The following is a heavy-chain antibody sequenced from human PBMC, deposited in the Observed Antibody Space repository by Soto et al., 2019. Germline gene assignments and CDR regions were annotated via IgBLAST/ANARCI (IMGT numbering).Heavy chain of an antibody. CDR2: IYYSGST. CDR1: GGSLSSSSYY. Sequence: SETLSLPRTVSGGSLSSSSYYWGWVRQPPRKGLEWIGSIYYSGSTYYNPSLKSRVTISVDTSKNQFSLKLSSVTAADTAVYYCARSGNRDGYNFGDAFDIWGQGTMVTVSS. D-gene: IGHD5-12*01. V-gene: IGHV4-39*01. CDR3: ARSGNRDGYNFGDAFDI. J-gene: IGHJ3*02.